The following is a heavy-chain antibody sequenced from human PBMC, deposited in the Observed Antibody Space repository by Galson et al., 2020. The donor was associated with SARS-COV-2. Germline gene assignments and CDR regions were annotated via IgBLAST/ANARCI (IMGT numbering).Heavy chain of an antibody. J-gene: IGHJ4*02. V-gene: IGHV4-34*01. CDR2: INHTRTT. Sequence: PSETLSLTCAVYGGSFSDYYWSCIRQPPGKRLEWIVEINHTRTTNYNPSLRGRVTISVDTSKNQFSLKLSSVTAADTAVYYCARVARLPMIIILRGPFDYWGQGTLVTVSS. D-gene: IGHD3-22*01. CDR1: GGSFSDYY. CDR3: ARVARLPMIIILRGPFDY.